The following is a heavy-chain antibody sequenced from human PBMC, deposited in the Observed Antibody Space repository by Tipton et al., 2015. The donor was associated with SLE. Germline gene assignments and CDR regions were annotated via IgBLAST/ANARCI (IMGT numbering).Heavy chain of an antibody. V-gene: IGHV3-23*01. J-gene: IGHJ3*02. CDR1: GFTFKNYA. Sequence: GSLRLSCAASGFTFKNYAMNWVRQAPGRGLHWISGISGSGDSTYHVDSVKGRFTISRDNSKNTLFLQMDSLTGEDTAVYYCAKDTGLYHDAFDIWGQGTMVTVSS. CDR3: AKDTGLYHDAFDI. CDR2: ISGSGDST. D-gene: IGHD2-2*01.